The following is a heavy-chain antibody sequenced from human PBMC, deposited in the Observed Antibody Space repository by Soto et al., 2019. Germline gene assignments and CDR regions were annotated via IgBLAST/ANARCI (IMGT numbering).Heavy chain of an antibody. V-gene: IGHV4-59*08. J-gene: IGHJ6*03. D-gene: IGHD2-2*01. CDR1: GGSISSYY. Sequence: SETLSLTCTVSGGSISSYYWSWIRQPPGKGLEWIGYIYYSGSTNYNPSLKSRVTISVDTSKNQFSLKLSSVTAADTAVYYCARGGRYCSSTSCYDYYYYMGVWGKGTTVTVSS. CDR3: ARGGRYCSSTSCYDYYYYMGV. CDR2: IYYSGST.